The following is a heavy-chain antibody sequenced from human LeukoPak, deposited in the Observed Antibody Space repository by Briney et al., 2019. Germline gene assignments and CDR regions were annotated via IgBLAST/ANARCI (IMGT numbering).Heavy chain of an antibody. D-gene: IGHD6-19*01. Sequence: PGGSLRLSCAASGFTFSSYSMNWVRQAPGKGLEWVSYISSSSSTIYYADSVKGRFTISRDNTRNSLFLQMNSLRAEDTALYYCARIGSGWYVGHWGQGTLVTVSS. J-gene: IGHJ5*02. CDR1: GFTFSSYS. V-gene: IGHV3-48*04. CDR3: ARIGSGWYVGH. CDR2: ISSSSSTI.